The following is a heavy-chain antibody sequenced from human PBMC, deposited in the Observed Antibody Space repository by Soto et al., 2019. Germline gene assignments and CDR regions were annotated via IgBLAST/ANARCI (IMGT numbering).Heavy chain of an antibody. CDR2: INGGTGQT. V-gene: IGHV1-3*01. CDR1: AYTFTTHA. J-gene: IGHJ6*02. D-gene: IGHD1-1*01. CDR3: ARGKGMEENYYYYGLDI. Sequence: GDEGKVSCKASAYTFTTHAMHWVRQAPGQILEWMGWINGGTGQTKHSQRFQGRVNITRDTSASTAYMELSSLRSEDTAVYYCARGKGMEENYYYYGLDIWGQGTTVTVSS.